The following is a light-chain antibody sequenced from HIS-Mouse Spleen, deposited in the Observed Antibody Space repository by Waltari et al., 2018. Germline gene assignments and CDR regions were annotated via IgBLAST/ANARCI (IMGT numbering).Light chain of an antibody. V-gene: IGLV3-19*01. CDR2: GKN. J-gene: IGLJ2*01. CDR1: RLSSYY. CDR3: NSRDSSGNHVV. Sequence: SSELTQDPAVSVALGQTVRITCQGDRLSSYYASWYQQKPGQAPLLVIYGKNNRPSGIPDRFSGSSSGNTASLTITGAQAEDEADYYCNSRDSSGNHVVFGGGTKLTVL.